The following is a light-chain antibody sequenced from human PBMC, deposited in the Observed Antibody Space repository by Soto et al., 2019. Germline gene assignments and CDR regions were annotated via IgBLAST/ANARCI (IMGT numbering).Light chain of an antibody. Sequence: DDVVTQSPDSLPVTLGQPASISCRSSQSLVHSDGNTYLNWFHQRPGQSPRRLIYKVSNRDSGVPDRFSGSESGTDFTLKISRVEAEDVGVYYCMHGTHWPRSFGGGTKVETK. CDR3: MHGTHWPRS. CDR2: KVS. CDR1: QSLVHSDGNTY. V-gene: IGKV2-30*02. J-gene: IGKJ4*01.